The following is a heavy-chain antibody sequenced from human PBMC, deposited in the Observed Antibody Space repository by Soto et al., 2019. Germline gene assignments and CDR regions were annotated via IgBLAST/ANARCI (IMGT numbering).Heavy chain of an antibody. D-gene: IGHD6-13*01. CDR3: ASSPARIAAAGTEYFQH. CDR1: GGSFSGYY. V-gene: IGHV4-34*01. J-gene: IGHJ1*01. Sequence: QVQLQQWGAGLLKPSETLSLTCAVYGGSFSGYYWSWIRQPPGKGLEWIGEINHSGSTNYNPSLKSRVTISVDTSKNQFSLTLSSVTAADTAVYYCASSPARIAAAGTEYFQHWGQGTLVTVSS. CDR2: INHSGST.